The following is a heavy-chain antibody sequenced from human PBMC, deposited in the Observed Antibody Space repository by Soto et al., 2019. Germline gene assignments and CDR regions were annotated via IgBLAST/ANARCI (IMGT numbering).Heavy chain of an antibody. CDR1: GFKFNSYG. Sequence: QEQLVQSGGGVVQPGRSLRLSCAASGFKFNSYGMHWVRQAPGKGLEWVAVIWYDGSDTSYGDSVKGRFTSSRDNSKNTLYLQMSSLRVDDTAVYYCARDRFGGTEGTNWLDPWGQGALVTVSS. V-gene: IGHV3-33*01. CDR3: ARDRFGGTEGTNWLDP. CDR2: IWYDGSDT. D-gene: IGHD3-10*01. J-gene: IGHJ5*02.